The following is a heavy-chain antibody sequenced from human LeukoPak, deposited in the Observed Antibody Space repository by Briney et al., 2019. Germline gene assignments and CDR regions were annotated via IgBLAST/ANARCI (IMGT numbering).Heavy chain of an antibody. CDR3: ARVVSAYSSSQGYYFVY. D-gene: IGHD6-13*01. J-gene: IGHJ4*02. V-gene: IGHV4-38-2*01. CDR2: IYHSGST. Sequence: PSETLSLTCAVSGYSISSGYYWCWIRQPPGKGLEWIGSIYHSGSTYYNPSLKSRVTISVDTSKNQFSLKLSSVTAADTAVYYCARVVSAYSSSQGYYFVYWGQGTLVTVSS. CDR1: GYSISSGYY.